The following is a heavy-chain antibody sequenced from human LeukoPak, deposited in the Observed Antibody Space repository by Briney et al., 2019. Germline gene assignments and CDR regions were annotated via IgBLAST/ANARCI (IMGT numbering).Heavy chain of an antibody. CDR2: IWYDGSNK. CDR1: GFTFSSYG. Sequence: PGGSLRLSCAASGFTFSSYGMHWVRQAPGKGLEWVAVIWYDGSNKYYADSVKGRFTISRDNSKNTLYLQMNSLRAEDTAVYYCARGIYHKRQGQQWLVLSAFDIWGQGTMVTVSS. J-gene: IGHJ3*02. CDR3: ARGIYHKRQGQQWLVLSAFDI. V-gene: IGHV3-33*01. D-gene: IGHD6-19*01.